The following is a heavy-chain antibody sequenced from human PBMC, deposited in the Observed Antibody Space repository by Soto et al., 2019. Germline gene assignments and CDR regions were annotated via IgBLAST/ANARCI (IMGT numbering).Heavy chain of an antibody. CDR1: GFTFSSYA. Sequence: GGSLRLSCAASGFTFSSYAINWVRQAPGKGLEWVALISYDGSNQYYADSVKGRFTVSRDNSKNTLYLQMKSLRVEDTAVYYCGRGRGFIQWFDYWGLGTLVTVPS. J-gene: IGHJ4*02. V-gene: IGHV3-30-3*01. CDR2: ISYDGSNQ. CDR3: GRGRGFIQWFDY. D-gene: IGHD3-10*01.